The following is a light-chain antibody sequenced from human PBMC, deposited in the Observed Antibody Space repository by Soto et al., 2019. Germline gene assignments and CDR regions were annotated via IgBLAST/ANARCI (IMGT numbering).Light chain of an antibody. CDR1: QSVSSN. J-gene: IGKJ5*01. Sequence: EIVMTQSPATLSVSPGGRATLSCRASQSVSSNLAWYQQKPGQAPRLLIYGASTRATGFPARFSGSGSGTEFTLTISSLQSEDFAVYYCQQYDSSPPITFGQGTRLEIK. CDR3: QQYDSSPPIT. CDR2: GAS. V-gene: IGKV3-15*01.